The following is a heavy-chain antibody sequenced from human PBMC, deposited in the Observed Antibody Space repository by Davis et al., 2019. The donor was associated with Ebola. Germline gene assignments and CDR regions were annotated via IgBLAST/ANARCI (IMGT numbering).Heavy chain of an antibody. CDR1: GYRFTSYW. J-gene: IGHJ5*02. D-gene: IGHD6-13*01. CDR2: IYPGYSDP. CDR3: ARQGQLVVDWDNWFDP. V-gene: IGHV5-51*01. Sequence: GESLKIPCKGSGYRFTSYWLGWVRQIPGKGLEWMGIIYPGYSDPRDRPPFQGQVTISADKSITTPYLQGSSLKASDTAMYYCARQGQLVVDWDNWFDPWGQGTLATVSS.